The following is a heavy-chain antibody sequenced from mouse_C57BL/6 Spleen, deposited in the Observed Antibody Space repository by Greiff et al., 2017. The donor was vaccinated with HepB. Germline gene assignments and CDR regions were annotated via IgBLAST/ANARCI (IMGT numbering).Heavy chain of an antibody. Sequence: QVQLQQPGAELVMPGASVKLSCKASGYTFTSYWMHWVKQRPGQGLEWIGEIDPSDSYTNYNQKFKGKSTLTVDKSSSTAYMQLSSLTSEDSAVYYCARDYGSSLAWFAYWDQGTLVTVSA. CDR1: GYTFTSYW. D-gene: IGHD1-1*01. CDR3: ARDYGSSLAWFAY. J-gene: IGHJ3*01. CDR2: IDPSDSYT. V-gene: IGHV1-69*01.